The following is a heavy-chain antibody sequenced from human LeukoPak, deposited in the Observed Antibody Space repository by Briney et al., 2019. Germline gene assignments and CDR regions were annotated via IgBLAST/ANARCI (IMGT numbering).Heavy chain of an antibody. Sequence: SETLSLTCTVSGGSISSSSYYWGWIRQPPGKGLEWIGSIYYSGSTYYNPSLKSRVTISVDTSKNQFPLKLSSVTAADTAVYYCARDLSFQLVHWGQGTLVTVSS. CDR2: IYYSGST. CDR3: ARDLSFQLVH. J-gene: IGHJ4*02. CDR1: GGSISSSSYY. V-gene: IGHV4-39*06. D-gene: IGHD6-13*01.